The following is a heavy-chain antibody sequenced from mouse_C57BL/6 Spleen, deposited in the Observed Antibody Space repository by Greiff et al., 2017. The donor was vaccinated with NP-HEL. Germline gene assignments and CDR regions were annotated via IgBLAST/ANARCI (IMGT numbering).Heavy chain of an antibody. CDR3: ARGEDNYGSSYDYAMDY. CDR1: GYTFTDYN. J-gene: IGHJ4*01. CDR2: INPNNGGT. Sequence: EVQLQQSGPELVKPGASVKMSCKASGYTFTDYNMHWVKQSHGKSLEWIGYINPNNGGTSYNQKFKGKATLTVNKSSSTAYMELRSLTSEDSAVYYCARGEDNYGSSYDYAMDYWGQGTSVTVSS. D-gene: IGHD1-1*01. V-gene: IGHV1-22*01.